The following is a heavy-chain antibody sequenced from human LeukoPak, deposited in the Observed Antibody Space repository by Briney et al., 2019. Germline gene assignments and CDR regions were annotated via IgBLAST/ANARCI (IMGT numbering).Heavy chain of an antibody. J-gene: IGHJ6*03. Sequence: PSQTLSLTCTVSGGSISGGSYYWSWIRQPAGKGLEWIGRIYTSGSTNYNPSLKSRVTISVDTSKNQFSLKLSSVTAADTAVYYCARQDGGYYYYYYMDVWGKGTTVTVSS. CDR1: GGSISGGSYY. V-gene: IGHV4-61*02. CDR3: ARQDGGYYYYYYMDV. CDR2: IYTSGST.